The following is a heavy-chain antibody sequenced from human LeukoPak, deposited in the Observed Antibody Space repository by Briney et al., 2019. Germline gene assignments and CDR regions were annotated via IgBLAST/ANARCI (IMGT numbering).Heavy chain of an antibody. CDR3: AYDSSGYYPPNFDY. J-gene: IGHJ4*02. V-gene: IGHV3-48*03. D-gene: IGHD3-22*01. CDR2: ISSSCSTI. Sequence: GGPLRLSCAASGFTFSSYEMNWVRQAPGKRLEWVSYISSSCSTIYYADSVKGRFTISRDNAKNSLYLQMNSLRAEDTAVYYCAYDSSGYYPPNFDYWGQGTLVTVSS. CDR1: GFTFSSYE.